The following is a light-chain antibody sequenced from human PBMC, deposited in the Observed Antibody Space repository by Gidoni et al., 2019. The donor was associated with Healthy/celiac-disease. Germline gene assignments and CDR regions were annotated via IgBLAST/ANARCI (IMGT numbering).Light chain of an antibody. CDR3: QQRSNWPLT. V-gene: IGKV3-11*01. Sequence: EIVLTQSPPTLSLCPGERAPLSCRASQSVSSYLSWYQQKPGQAPRLLIYDASNRATGIPARCSGSGYGTDFTLTISGLGPEEFAVYNCQQRSNWPLTFGGGTKVEIK. CDR1: QSVSSY. J-gene: IGKJ4*01. CDR2: DAS.